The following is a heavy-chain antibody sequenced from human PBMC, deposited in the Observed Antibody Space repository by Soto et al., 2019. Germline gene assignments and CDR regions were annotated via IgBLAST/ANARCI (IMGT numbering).Heavy chain of an antibody. D-gene: IGHD6-13*01. CDR2: MNPNSGNT. CDR3: ARARRGIAAAGTSGYYFDY. J-gene: IGHJ4*02. Sequence: GASVKVSCKASGYTFTSYDINWVRQATGQGLEWMGWMNPNSGNTGYAQKFQGRVTMTRNTSISTAYMELSSLRSEDTAVYYCARARRGIAAAGTSGYYFDYWGQGTLVTVSS. V-gene: IGHV1-8*01. CDR1: GYTFTSYD.